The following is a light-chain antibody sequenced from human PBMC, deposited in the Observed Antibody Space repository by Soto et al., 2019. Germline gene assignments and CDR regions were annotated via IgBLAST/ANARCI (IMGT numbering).Light chain of an antibody. V-gene: IGLV2-14*01. J-gene: IGLJ2*01. CDR2: EVS. CDR3: NSYTNRITRL. CDR1: SSDVGGYNY. Sequence: QSALTQPASVSGSPGQSITISCTGTSSDVGGYNYVSWYQQHPGKAPKLIIYEVSHRPSGVSNRFSGSKSGNTASLTISGLQAEDEANYYCNSYTNRITRLFGGGTQLTVL.